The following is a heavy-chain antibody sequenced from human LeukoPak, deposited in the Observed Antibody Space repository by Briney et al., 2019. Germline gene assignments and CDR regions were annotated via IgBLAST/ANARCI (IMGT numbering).Heavy chain of an antibody. V-gene: IGHV1-69*05. J-gene: IGHJ4*02. CDR1: GGTFSSYA. CDR3: ARPQPHWGGGPLVY. CDR2: IIPIFGTA. D-gene: IGHD7-27*01. Sequence: SVKVSCKASGGTFSSYAISWVRQAPGQGLEWMGGIIPIFGTANYAQKFQGRVTITTDESTSTAYMELSSLRSEDTAVYYCARPQPHWGGGPLVYWGQGTLVTVSS.